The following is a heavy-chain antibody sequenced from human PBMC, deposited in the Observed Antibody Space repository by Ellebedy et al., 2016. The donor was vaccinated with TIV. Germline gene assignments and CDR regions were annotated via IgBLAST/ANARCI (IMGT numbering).Heavy chain of an antibody. CDR3: AREFRYDFWRGPLDH. Sequence: GSLRLSXTVSLGSISSHYWTWIRQPPGKGLEWIGNIYYTGSTSYSPSLTGRVTISIDTPKNQFSLKVTSVTAADTAVYYCAREFRYDFWRGPLDHWGKGTTVTVSS. D-gene: IGHD3-3*01. CDR2: IYYTGST. CDR1: LGSISSHY. J-gene: IGHJ6*04. V-gene: IGHV4-59*11.